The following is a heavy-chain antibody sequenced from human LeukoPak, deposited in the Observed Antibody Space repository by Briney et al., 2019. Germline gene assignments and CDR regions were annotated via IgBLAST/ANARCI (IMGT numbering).Heavy chain of an antibody. J-gene: IGHJ4*02. CDR2: IYSSRS. D-gene: IGHD1-26*01. Sequence: PSETLSLTCTVSGASISSYYWSWIRQPAGKGLEWLGRIYSSRSIYNPSLKSRVTMSVDTSKNQFSLKLSSVTAADTAVYYCARATGRDTTSGLDFDYWGQGILVTVSS. V-gene: IGHV4-4*07. CDR1: GASISSYY. CDR3: ARATGRDTTSGLDFDY.